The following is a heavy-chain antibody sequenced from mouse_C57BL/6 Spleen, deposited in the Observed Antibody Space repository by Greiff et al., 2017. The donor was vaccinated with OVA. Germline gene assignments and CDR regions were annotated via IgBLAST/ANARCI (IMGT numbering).Heavy chain of an antibody. J-gene: IGHJ2*01. CDR2: ISYDGSN. V-gene: IGHV3-6*01. D-gene: IGHD2-5*01. CDR1: GYSITSGYY. CDR3: AREEYSNYFDY. Sequence: EVKLMESGPGLVKPSQSLSLTCSVTGYSITSGYYWNWIRQFPGNKLEWMGYISYDGSNNYNPSLKNRISITRDTSKNQFFLKLNSVTTEDTATYYCAREEYSNYFDYWGQGTTLTVSS.